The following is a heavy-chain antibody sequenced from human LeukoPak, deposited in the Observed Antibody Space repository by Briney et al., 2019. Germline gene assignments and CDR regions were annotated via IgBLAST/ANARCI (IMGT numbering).Heavy chain of an antibody. CDR2: IYYSGST. Sequence: SETLSLTCAVYGGSFSGYYWGWIRQPPGKGLEWIGSIYYSGSTYYNPSLKSRVTISVDTSKNQFSLKLSSVTAADTAVYYCARHKSVQTAFDIWGQGTMVTVSS. CDR3: ARHKSVQTAFDI. D-gene: IGHD6-6*01. V-gene: IGHV4-39*01. CDR1: GGSFSGYY. J-gene: IGHJ3*02.